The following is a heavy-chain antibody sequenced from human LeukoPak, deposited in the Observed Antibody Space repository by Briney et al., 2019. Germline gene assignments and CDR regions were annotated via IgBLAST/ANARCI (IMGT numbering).Heavy chain of an antibody. V-gene: IGHV5-51*01. CDR3: ARHHYSGLYNWFDP. D-gene: IGHD1-26*01. Sequence: GESLKISCKGSGYSFTNYWLAWVCQMPGQGLEWMGIIYPGDSDTRYSPSFQGQVTIPADKSISTAYLQWSGLKASDTAMYYCARHHYSGLYNWFDPWGQGALVTVSS. CDR2: IYPGDSDT. CDR1: GYSFTNYW. J-gene: IGHJ5*02.